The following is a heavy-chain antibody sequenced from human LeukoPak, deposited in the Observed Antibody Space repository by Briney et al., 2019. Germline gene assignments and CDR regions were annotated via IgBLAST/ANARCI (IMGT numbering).Heavy chain of an antibody. J-gene: IGHJ6*02. CDR1: GGSISSYY. CDR2: IYYSGST. D-gene: IGHD6-19*01. V-gene: IGHV4-59*01. Sequence: SETLSLTCTVSGGSISSYYWSWIRQPPGKGLEWIGYIYYSGSTNYNPSLKSRVTISVDTSKNQFSLKLSSVTAADTAVYYCARVLSRQWLVRRGYYYGMDVWAKGPRSPSP. CDR3: ARVLSRQWLVRRGYYYGMDV.